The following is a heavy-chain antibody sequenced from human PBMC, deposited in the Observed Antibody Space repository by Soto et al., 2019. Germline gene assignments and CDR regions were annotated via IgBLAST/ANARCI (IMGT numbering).Heavy chain of an antibody. J-gene: IGHJ6*02. D-gene: IGHD3-3*01. Sequence: QVQLQESGPRLVKPSATLSLTCTVSGGSITSSYWSWIRRPPGKGLEWIAYIYDTGISGYTPSTSYNPSLKRRVTMSVDTSKSQFSLKLTSVTAADTAVYYCARGEDAFFCYGLDVWGQGITVTVSS. V-gene: IGHV4-59*01. CDR2: IYDTGISGYTPST. CDR3: ARGEDAFFCYGLDV. CDR1: GGSITSSY.